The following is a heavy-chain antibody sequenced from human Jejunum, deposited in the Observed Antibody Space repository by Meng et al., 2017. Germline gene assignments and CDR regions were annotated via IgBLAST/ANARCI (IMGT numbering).Heavy chain of an antibody. D-gene: IGHD1/OR15-1a*01. J-gene: IGHJ4*02. CDR3: ARDPRTNWASRFFDN. CDR2: ISRSGRA. Sequence: QVPRQAPGPGLWRPSGPLALPCAASGGSVSTTDWWSWVRQPPGKGLEWIGEISRSGRANYNPSLKGRVTISLDRSMNLFSLKLDSVTAADAAVYYCARDPRTNWASRFFDNWGQGTLVTVSS. V-gene: IGHV4-4*02. CDR1: GGSVSTTDW.